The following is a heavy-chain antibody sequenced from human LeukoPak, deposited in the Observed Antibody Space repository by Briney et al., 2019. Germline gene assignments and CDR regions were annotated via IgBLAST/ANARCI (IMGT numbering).Heavy chain of an antibody. V-gene: IGHV3-30*02. D-gene: IGHD3-10*01. CDR2: IRYDGSNK. CDR1: GFTFSSYG. CDR3: AKVEGSGSFDYYYMDV. Sequence: GGSLRLSCAASGFTFSSYGMSWVRQAPGKGLEWVAFIRYDGSNKYYADSVKGRFTISRDNSKNTLYLQMNSLRAEDTAVYYCAKVEGSGSFDYYYMDVWGKGTTVTISS. J-gene: IGHJ6*03.